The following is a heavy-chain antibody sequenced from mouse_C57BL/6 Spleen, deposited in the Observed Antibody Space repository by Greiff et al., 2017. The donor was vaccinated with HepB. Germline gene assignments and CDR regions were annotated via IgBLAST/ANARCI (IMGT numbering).Heavy chain of an antibody. D-gene: IGHD2-5*01. J-gene: IGHJ2*01. CDR3: ARGEYSNFYFDY. CDR1: GYTFTSYW. Sequence: VQLQQPGAELVMPGASVKLSCKASGYTFTSYWMHWVKQRPGQGLEWIGKIDPSDSYTNYNQKFKGKSTLTVDKSSSTAYMQLSSLTSEDSAVYYCARGEYSNFYFDYWGQGTTLTVSS. V-gene: IGHV1-69*01. CDR2: IDPSDSYT.